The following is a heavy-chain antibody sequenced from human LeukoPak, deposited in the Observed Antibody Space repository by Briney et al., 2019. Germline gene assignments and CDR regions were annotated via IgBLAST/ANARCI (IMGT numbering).Heavy chain of an antibody. V-gene: IGHV4-59*01. CDR1: GDSISSYY. D-gene: IGHD5-18*01. CDR3: AGAPPYNYGYGYFDY. J-gene: IGHJ4*02. Sequence: SETLSLTCTVSGDSISSYYWNWIRQPPGKGLEWIGYVYYSGSTNYNPSLKSRVTISVDTSKKQFSLKLSSVTAADTAVYYCAGAPPYNYGYGYFDYWGQGTLVTVSS. CDR2: VYYSGST.